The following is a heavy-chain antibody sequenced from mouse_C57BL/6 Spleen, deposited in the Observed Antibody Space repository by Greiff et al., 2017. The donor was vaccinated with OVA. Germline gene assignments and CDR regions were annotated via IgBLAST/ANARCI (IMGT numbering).Heavy chain of an antibody. CDR3: ARGVITTVVEGDY. CDR1: GFNITDYY. CDR2: IDPEDGET. D-gene: IGHD1-1*01. Sequence: EVQLQQSGAELVKPGASVKLSCTASGFNITDYYMHWVKQRTEQGLEWIGRIDPEDGETKYAPKFKGKATITADTSSNTAYLQLSSLTSEDTAVYYCARGVITTVVEGDYWGQGTTLTVSS. V-gene: IGHV14-2*01. J-gene: IGHJ2*01.